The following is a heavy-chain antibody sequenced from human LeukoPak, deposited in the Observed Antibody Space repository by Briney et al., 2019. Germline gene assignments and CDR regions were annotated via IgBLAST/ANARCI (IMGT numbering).Heavy chain of an antibody. CDR3: ARDLKTAMDYFDY. J-gene: IGHJ4*02. Sequence: GGSLRLSCAASGFTFSTYSMHWVRQAPGKGLEWVAIISYDGSKKYYADSVKGRFTISRDNSKNTLFLQMNSLRPEDTAAYYCARDLKTAMDYFDYWGQGALVTVSS. CDR2: ISYDGSKK. CDR1: GFTFSTYS. V-gene: IGHV3-30*04. D-gene: IGHD2-2*01.